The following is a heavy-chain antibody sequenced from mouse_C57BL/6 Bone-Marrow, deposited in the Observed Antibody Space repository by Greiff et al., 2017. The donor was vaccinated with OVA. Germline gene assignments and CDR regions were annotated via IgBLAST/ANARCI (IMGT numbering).Heavy chain of an antibody. CDR2: IDPENGDT. CDR1: GFNIKDDY. J-gene: IGHJ4*01. D-gene: IGHD2-4*01. CDR3: TTVITNAMDY. Sequence: EVHLVESGAELVRPGASVKLSCTASGFNIKDDYMHWVKQRSEQGLEWIGWIDPENGDTEYASKFQGKATITADTSSNTAYLQLSSLTSEDTAVYYCTTVITNAMDYWGQGTSVTVSS. V-gene: IGHV14-4*01.